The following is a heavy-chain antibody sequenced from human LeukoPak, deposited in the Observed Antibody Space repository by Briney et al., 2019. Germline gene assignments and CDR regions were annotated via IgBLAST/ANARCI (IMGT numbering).Heavy chain of an antibody. Sequence: SQTLSLTCAISGDSVSSNSDAWNWIRQSPSRGLEWLGRTYYRSKWYYDYAVAVKSRISINPDTSKNQFSLQLSSVTPEDTAVYYCARDPVGGSSIFDYWGQGTLVTVSS. D-gene: IGHD3-16*01. V-gene: IGHV6-1*01. CDR3: ARDPVGGSSIFDY. J-gene: IGHJ4*02. CDR1: GDSVSSNSDA. CDR2: TYYRSKWYY.